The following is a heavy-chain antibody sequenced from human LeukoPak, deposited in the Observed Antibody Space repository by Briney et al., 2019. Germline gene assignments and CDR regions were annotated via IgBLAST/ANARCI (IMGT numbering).Heavy chain of an antibody. Sequence: SETLSLTCAVSGVSISSSNYYWGWIRQPPGQGLEWIGSIYYSGNTYYNPSLKSRVTISVDTSKNQFSLKLSSVTATDTAVYYCARRRAGRDWFDPWGQGTLVTVSS. CDR2: IYYSGNT. CDR3: ARRRAGRDWFDP. CDR1: GVSISSSNYY. V-gene: IGHV4-39*01. D-gene: IGHD6-19*01. J-gene: IGHJ5*02.